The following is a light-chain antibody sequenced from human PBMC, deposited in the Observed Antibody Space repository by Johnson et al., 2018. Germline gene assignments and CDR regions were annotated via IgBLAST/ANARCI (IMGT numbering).Light chain of an antibody. CDR2: ENN. CDR1: SSNIGNNY. CDR3: GTWDSSLSAGNV. Sequence: QSVLTQPPSVSAAPGQKVTISCSGSSSNIGNNYVSWYQQLPGTAPKLLIYENNKRPSGIPDRFYGSKSGTSATLGITGLQTGDETDYYCGTWDSSLSAGNVFGTGTKVTFL. J-gene: IGLJ1*01. V-gene: IGLV1-51*02.